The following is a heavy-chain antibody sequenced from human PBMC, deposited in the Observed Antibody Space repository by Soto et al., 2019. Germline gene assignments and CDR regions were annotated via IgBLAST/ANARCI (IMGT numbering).Heavy chain of an antibody. Sequence: GESLKISCKGSGYSFTSYWISWVSQMPGKGLEWMGRIDPSDSYTNYSPSFQGHVTISADKSISTAYQQWSSLKASDTAMYYCARVELYYYDSSGYYYYYYGMDVWGQGTTVTVSS. D-gene: IGHD3-22*01. CDR2: IDPSDSYT. CDR1: GYSFTSYW. CDR3: ARVELYYYDSSGYYYYYYGMDV. V-gene: IGHV5-10-1*01. J-gene: IGHJ6*02.